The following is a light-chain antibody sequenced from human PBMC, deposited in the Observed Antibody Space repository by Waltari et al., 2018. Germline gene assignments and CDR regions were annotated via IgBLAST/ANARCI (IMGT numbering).Light chain of an antibody. CDR2: EDN. CDR3: QSYDSSNRV. CDR1: SGSIASKY. Sequence: NFMLTQPHSVSESPGKTVTISCTGSSGSIASKYVQWYQQRPGSAPTTVIYEDNQRPSGVPDRFSGSIDSSSNSASLTISGLKTEDEADYYCQSYDSSNRVFGGGTKLTVL. V-gene: IGLV6-57*02. J-gene: IGLJ3*02.